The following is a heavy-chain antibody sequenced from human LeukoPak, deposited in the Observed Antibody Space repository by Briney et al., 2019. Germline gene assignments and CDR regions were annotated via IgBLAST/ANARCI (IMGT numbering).Heavy chain of an antibody. J-gene: IGHJ6*03. Sequence: PGESLKISCKGSGYSFATYWIGWVRQMPGKGLEWMGIIYPGDSDTRYSPSFQGQVTISADKSISTAYLQWSSLKASDTAMYYCARCSFGEWRDYYYMDVWGKGTTVTISS. CDR3: ARCSFGEWRDYYYMDV. V-gene: IGHV5-51*01. CDR2: IYPGDSDT. CDR1: GYSFATYW. D-gene: IGHD3-10*01.